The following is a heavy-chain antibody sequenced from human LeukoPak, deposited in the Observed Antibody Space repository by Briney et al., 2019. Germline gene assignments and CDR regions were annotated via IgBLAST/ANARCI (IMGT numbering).Heavy chain of an antibody. CDR3: ARSDYGGYGDY. V-gene: IGHV1-18*01. CDR1: GYTFTSYG. J-gene: IGHJ4*02. D-gene: IGHD4-17*01. CDR2: ISAYNGNT. Sequence: ASVKVSCKASGYTFTSYGIRWVRQAPGQGLEWMGWISAYNGNTNYAQKLQGRVTMTTDTSTSTAYMELRSLRYDDTAAYYCARSDYGGYGDYWGQGTLVTVSS.